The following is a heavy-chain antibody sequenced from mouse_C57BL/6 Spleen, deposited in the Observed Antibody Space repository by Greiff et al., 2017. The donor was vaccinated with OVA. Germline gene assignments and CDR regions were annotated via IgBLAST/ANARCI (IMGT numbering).Heavy chain of an antibody. J-gene: IGHJ2*01. Sequence: VQLQQPGAELVRPGSSVKLSCKASGYTFTSYWMHWVKQRPIQGLEWIGNIDPSDSETHYNQKFKDKATLTVDKSSNTAYMQLSSLTTEDSAIYYCAGPSTTVPYYFDYWGQGTTLTVSS. CDR2: IDPSDSET. V-gene: IGHV1-52*01. CDR1: GYTFTSYW. D-gene: IGHD1-1*01. CDR3: AGPSTTVPYYFDY.